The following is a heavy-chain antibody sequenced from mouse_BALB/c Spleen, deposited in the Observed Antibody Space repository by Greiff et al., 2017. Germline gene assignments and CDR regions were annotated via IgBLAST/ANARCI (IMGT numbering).Heavy chain of an antibody. CDR3: ARVYYGNYEAY. Sequence: QVQLQQSGAELAKPGASVKMSCKASGYTFTSYWMHWVKQRPGQGLEWIGYINPSTGYTEYNQKFKDKATLTADKSSSTAYMQLSSLTSEDSAVYYCARVYYGNYEAYWGQGTLVTVSA. CDR2: INPSTGYT. V-gene: IGHV1-7*01. D-gene: IGHD2-1*01. J-gene: IGHJ3*01. CDR1: GYTFTSYW.